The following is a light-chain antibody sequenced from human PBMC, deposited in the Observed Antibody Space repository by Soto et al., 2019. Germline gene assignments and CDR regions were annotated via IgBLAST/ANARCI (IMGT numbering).Light chain of an antibody. CDR3: QKYNSAPPL. CDR1: QGISNY. V-gene: IGKV1-27*01. CDR2: GAS. J-gene: IGKJ4*01. Sequence: DIQMTQSPSSLSASVGDRVTITCRASQGISNYLAWYQQKPGKVPKLLIYGASTVQSGVPSRFSGSGSGTDFTLTISGLQPEDVATYYCQKYNSAPPLFGGGTRVEIK.